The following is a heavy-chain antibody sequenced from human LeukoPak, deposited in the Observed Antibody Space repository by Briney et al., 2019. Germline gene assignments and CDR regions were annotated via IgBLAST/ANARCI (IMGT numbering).Heavy chain of an antibody. D-gene: IGHD1-14*01. J-gene: IGHJ4*02. CDR1: GFTFSSYA. CDR3: AREKSHRKGGLDY. Sequence: PGGSLRLSCAASGFTFSSYAMHWVRQAPGKGLEWVAVISYDGSNKYYADSVKGRFTISRDNSKNTLYLQMNSLRAEDTAVYYCAREKSHRKGGLDYWGQGTLVTVSS. V-gene: IGHV3-30-3*01. CDR2: ISYDGSNK.